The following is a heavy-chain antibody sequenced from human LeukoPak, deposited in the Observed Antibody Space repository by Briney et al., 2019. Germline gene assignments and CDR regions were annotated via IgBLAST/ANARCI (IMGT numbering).Heavy chain of an antibody. D-gene: IGHD5-12*01. CDR1: GGSFSGYY. CDR2: INHSGST. V-gene: IGHV4-34*01. CDR3: AREATIEYFDY. Sequence: SETLSLTCAVYGGSFSGYYWSWIRQPPGKGLEWIGEINHSGSTNYNPSLKSRVTISVDTSKNQFSLKLSSVTAADTAVYCCAREATIEYFDYWGQGTPVTVSS. J-gene: IGHJ4*02.